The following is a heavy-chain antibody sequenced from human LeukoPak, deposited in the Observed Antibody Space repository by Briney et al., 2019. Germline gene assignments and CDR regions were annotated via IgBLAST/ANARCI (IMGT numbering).Heavy chain of an antibody. Sequence: ASVKVSCKASGGTFSNYGISWVRQAPGQGLEWMGGIIPVFGTPNYAQKFQGRVTITADESTSTAYMELSSLRSEDTAVYYCARERGDGSGSYYVTADWFDPWGQGTLVTASS. D-gene: IGHD3-10*01. J-gene: IGHJ5*02. CDR2: IIPVFGTP. CDR3: ARERGDGSGSYYVTADWFDP. CDR1: GGTFSNYG. V-gene: IGHV1-69*01.